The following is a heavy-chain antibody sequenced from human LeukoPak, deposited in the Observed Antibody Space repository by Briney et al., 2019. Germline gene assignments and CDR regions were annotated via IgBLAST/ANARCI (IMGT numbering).Heavy chain of an antibody. J-gene: IGHJ4*02. CDR3: ARCYGGNGYYFDY. V-gene: IGHV5-51*01. D-gene: IGHD4-23*01. CDR1: GYSFTNYW. CDR2: IYPADSDT. Sequence: GESLKISCKGSGYSFTNYWIGWVRQMPGKGLEWMGIIYPADSDTRYSPSFQDQVTISAGKSISTAYLQWRRLKASDTAMYYCARCYGGNGYYFDYWGQGTLVTVSS.